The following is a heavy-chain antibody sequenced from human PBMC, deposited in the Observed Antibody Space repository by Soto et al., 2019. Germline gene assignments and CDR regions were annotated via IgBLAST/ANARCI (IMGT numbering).Heavy chain of an antibody. CDR1: GGTFSRYT. J-gene: IGHJ6*03. Sequence: SVKVSCKTSGGTFSRYTISWVRQAPGQGLEWMGRIIPILGIANYAQKFQGRVAITADKSTSTAYMELSSLRSEDTAVYYCARTIFVVVSPWTSYYYYMYVSGRGTTVIVSS. CDR2: IIPILGIA. D-gene: IGHD3-3*01. V-gene: IGHV1-69*02. CDR3: ARTIFVVVSPWTSYYYYMYV.